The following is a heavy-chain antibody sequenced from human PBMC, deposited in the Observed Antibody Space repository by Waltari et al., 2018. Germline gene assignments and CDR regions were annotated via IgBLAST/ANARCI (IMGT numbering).Heavy chain of an antibody. D-gene: IGHD2-2*01. Sequence: QVQLVQSGAEVKKPGAPVKVSCKASGYTLTDYGISWVKQAPGQGLEWMGWISAYNGYTNYAQKFQDRLTMRTDTSTSTAYMDLRSLRSDDTAVYYCARSRAICSSNSCYLGNWFDPWGQGTLVTVSS. J-gene: IGHJ5*02. CDR3: ARSRAICSSNSCYLGNWFDP. CDR2: ISAYNGYT. CDR1: GYTLTDYG. V-gene: IGHV1-18*01.